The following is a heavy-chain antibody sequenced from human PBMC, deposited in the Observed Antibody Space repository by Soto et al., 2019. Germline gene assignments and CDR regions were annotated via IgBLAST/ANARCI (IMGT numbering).Heavy chain of an antibody. CDR2: IDPSGGIT. J-gene: IGHJ4*02. CDR1: GYSFTNFH. V-gene: IGHV1-46*01. CDR3: ARDVSGHDNYETIGYYFDH. Sequence: QVQLSQFGAEVKKPGASVKVSCKASGYSFTNFHIHWVRQAPGQGLEWMGMIDPSGGITRDAQRLQGRITMTRHASTSTVYMELRRLTSDDTAVYYCARDVSGHDNYETIGYYFDHWGQGTLVTVSS. D-gene: IGHD3-22*01.